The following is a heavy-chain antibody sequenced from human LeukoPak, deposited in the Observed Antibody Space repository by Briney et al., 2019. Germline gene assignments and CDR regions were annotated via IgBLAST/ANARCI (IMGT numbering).Heavy chain of an antibody. CDR2: ISYDGSNK. D-gene: IGHD7-27*01. V-gene: IGHV3-30-3*01. Sequence: GRSLRLSCAASGFTFSSYAMHWVRQAPGEGMEWVAVISYDGSNKYYADSVKGRFTISRDNSKNTLYLQMNSLRAEDTAVYYCARDLNWGSYYLDYWGQGTLVTVSS. CDR1: GFTFSSYA. J-gene: IGHJ4*02. CDR3: ARDLNWGSYYLDY.